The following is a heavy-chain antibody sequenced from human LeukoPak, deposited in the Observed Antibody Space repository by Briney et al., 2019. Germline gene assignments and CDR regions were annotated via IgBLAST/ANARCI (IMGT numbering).Heavy chain of an antibody. D-gene: IGHD3-10*01. Sequence: GGSLRLSCAASGFTFSSYGMHWVRQAPGKGLEWVAVISYDGSNKYYVDSVKGRFTISRDNSKSTLYLQMNSLRAEDTAVYYCARDTYYYGSGSYYTALDYYYYGMDIWGQGTTVTVSS. V-gene: IGHV3-30*03. CDR3: ARDTYYYGSGSYYTALDYYYYGMDI. CDR2: ISYDGSNK. J-gene: IGHJ6*02. CDR1: GFTFSSYG.